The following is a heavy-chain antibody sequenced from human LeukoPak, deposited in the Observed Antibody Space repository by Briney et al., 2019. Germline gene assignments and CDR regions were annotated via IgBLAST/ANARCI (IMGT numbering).Heavy chain of an antibody. J-gene: IGHJ4*02. D-gene: IGHD2-2*01. Sequence: GRSLRLSCAASGFTFSSYGMHWVRQAPGKGLEWVAVIWYDGSNKYYADSVKGRFTISRDNSKNTLYLQMNSLRAEDTAVYYCARGLRPRQGYCSSTSCYGDYWGQGTLVTVSS. CDR3: ARGLRPRQGYCSSTSCYGDY. V-gene: IGHV3-33*01. CDR2: IWYDGSNK. CDR1: GFTFSSYG.